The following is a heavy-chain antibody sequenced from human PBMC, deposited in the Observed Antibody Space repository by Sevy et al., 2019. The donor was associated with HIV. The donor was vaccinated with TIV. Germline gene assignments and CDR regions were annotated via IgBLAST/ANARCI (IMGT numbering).Heavy chain of an antibody. V-gene: IGHV3-7*01. J-gene: IGHJ4*02. CDR2: IKSDGSDK. Sequence: GGSLRLSCAASGFTFSADWMNWVRQAPGKGLEWVANIKSDGSDKHYVDSVEGRFTISRDNAKNSLYLQMNSLRVEETAVYYCAQEVFGRFDSWGQGTLVTVSS. CDR3: AQEVFGRFDS. D-gene: IGHD3-16*01. CDR1: GFTFSADW.